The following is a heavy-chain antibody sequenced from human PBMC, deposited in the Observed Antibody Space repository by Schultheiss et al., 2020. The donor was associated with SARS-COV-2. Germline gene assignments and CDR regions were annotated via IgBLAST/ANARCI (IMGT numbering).Heavy chain of an antibody. J-gene: IGHJ4*02. CDR1: GGSFSGYY. V-gene: IGHV4-59*01. CDR3: ARVYCGGDCYLPGPLYYFDY. D-gene: IGHD2-21*02. Sequence: SETLSLTCAVYGGSFSGYYWSWIRQPPGKGLEWIGYIHHTGSTSYNPSLKSRLTISVDTSKNQFSLKLSSVTAADTAVYYCARVYCGGDCYLPGPLYYFDYWGQGTLVTVSS. CDR2: IHHTGST.